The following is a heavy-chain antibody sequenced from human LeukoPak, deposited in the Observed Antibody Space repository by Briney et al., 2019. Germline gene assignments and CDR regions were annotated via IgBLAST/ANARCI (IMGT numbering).Heavy chain of an antibody. CDR1: GYTFTGYY. CDR2: INPNSGGT. CDR3: AGAYYDIFTGPMRGFDY. Sequence: ASVKVSCKASGYTFTGYYMHWVRQAPGQGLEWMGWINPNSGGTNYAQKFQGRVTMTRDTSISTAYMELSRLRSDDTAVYYCAGAYYDIFTGPMRGFDYWGQGTLVTVSS. V-gene: IGHV1-2*02. J-gene: IGHJ4*02. D-gene: IGHD3-9*01.